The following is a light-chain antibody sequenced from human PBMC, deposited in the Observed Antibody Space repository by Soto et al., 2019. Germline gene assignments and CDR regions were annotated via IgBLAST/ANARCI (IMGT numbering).Light chain of an antibody. J-gene: IGLJ1*01. V-gene: IGLV2-14*01. Sequence: QSVLTQRASVSGSPGQSITLSCTGTSSDVGGYNYVSWYQQHPDKAPKLMIYEVSNRPSGVPNRFSGSKSGNTASLTISGLQAEDEADYYCTSYSSSNSLYVFGTGTKVTVL. CDR3: TSYSSSNSLYV. CDR1: SSDVGGYNY. CDR2: EVS.